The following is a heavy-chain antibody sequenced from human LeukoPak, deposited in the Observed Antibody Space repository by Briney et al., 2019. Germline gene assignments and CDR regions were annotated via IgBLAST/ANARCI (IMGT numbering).Heavy chain of an antibody. J-gene: IGHJ4*02. V-gene: IGHV4-34*01. CDR2: INHSGSA. CDR1: GGSFSGYY. D-gene: IGHD3-3*01. CDR3: ARQTGVGLFILP. Sequence: SETLSLTCGVYGGSFSGYYWSWIRQPPGKGLEWIGEINHSGSANYNPSLKSRVTISVDTSKNQFSLKLSSVTAADTAVYYCARQTGVGLFILPGGQGTLVTVSS.